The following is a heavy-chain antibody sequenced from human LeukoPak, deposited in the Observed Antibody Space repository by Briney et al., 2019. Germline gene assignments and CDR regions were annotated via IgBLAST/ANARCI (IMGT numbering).Heavy chain of an antibody. CDR3: ASGSEGVVVPAAVDY. Sequence: GGSLRLSCAAFGFTFDAYGMHWVRPVPGKGLEWVSGISWNSNTIAYADSVEGRFTISRDNAKNSLYLQMNSLRAEDTAVYYCASGSEGVVVPAAVDYWGQGTLVTVSS. V-gene: IGHV3-9*01. D-gene: IGHD2-2*01. CDR2: ISWNSNTI. CDR1: GFTFDAYG. J-gene: IGHJ4*02.